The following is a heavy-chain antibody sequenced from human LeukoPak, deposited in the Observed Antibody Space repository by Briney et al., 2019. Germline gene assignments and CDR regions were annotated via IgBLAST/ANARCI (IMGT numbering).Heavy chain of an antibody. CDR2: TTSIGDDT. Sequence: PGGSLRLSCEASGFTFRGFAMSWVRQAPGKGLEWVSSTTSIGDDTYYTDSVKGRFTISRGNSKNTLYLQMNSLRVEDTALYYCTKDRPNYSGPGGSYYKPNGAYWGQGTLVTVSS. CDR3: TKDRPNYSGPGGSYYKPNGAY. J-gene: IGHJ4*02. V-gene: IGHV3-23*01. CDR1: GFTFRGFA. D-gene: IGHD3-10*01.